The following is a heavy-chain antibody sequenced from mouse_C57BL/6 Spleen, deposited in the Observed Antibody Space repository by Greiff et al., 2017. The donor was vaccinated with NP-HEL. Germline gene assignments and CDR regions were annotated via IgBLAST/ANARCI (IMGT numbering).Heavy chain of an antibody. CDR1: GYSITSGYY. CDR2: ISYDGSN. CDR3: ARRYDGYSWYFDV. V-gene: IGHV3-6*01. Sequence: EVQLVESGPGLVKPSQSLSLTCSVTGYSITSGYYWNWIRQFPGNKLEWMGYISYDGSNNYNPSLKNRISITRDTSKNQFFLKLNSVTTEDTATYYCARRYDGYSWYFDVWGTGTTVTVSS. D-gene: IGHD2-3*01. J-gene: IGHJ1*03.